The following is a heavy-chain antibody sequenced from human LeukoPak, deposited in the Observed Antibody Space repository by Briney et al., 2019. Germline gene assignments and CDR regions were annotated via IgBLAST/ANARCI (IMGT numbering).Heavy chain of an antibody. CDR1: GFTFSSYA. CDR3: ARVKEYSSGWYPPLDY. J-gene: IGHJ4*02. Sequence: QPGGSLRLSCAASGFTFSSYAMSWVRQAPGKGLEWVSAISGSGGSTYYADSVKGRFTISRDNSKNTLYLQMNSLRAEDTAVYYCARVKEYSSGWYPPLDYWGQGTLVTVSS. D-gene: IGHD6-19*01. V-gene: IGHV3-23*01. CDR2: ISGSGGST.